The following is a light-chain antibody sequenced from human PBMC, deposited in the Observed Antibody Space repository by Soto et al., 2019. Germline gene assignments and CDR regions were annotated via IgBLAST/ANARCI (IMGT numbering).Light chain of an antibody. Sequence: DIQMTQSPSSLSASVGDRVTITCRASQSIVTYLNWYLQKPGKAPKLLIYAASNLQSGVASRFSGSGSAPDFTLTISSLQPEDFATYFCQQSYNTPPWTFGQGTKVEIK. CDR2: AAS. CDR1: QSIVTY. V-gene: IGKV1-39*01. J-gene: IGKJ1*01. CDR3: QQSYNTPPWT.